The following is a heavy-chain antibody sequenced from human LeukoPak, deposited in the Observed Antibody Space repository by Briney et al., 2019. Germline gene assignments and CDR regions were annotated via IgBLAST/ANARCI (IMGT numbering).Heavy chain of an antibody. J-gene: IGHJ4*02. CDR3: ARVLTDFWGGYYRGRYFDY. V-gene: IGHV3-48*04. CDR1: GFTFSSYS. CDR2: ISSSSSTI. D-gene: IGHD3-3*01. Sequence: GGSLRLSCAASGFTFSSYSMNWVRQAPGKGLEWVSYISSSSSTIYYADSVKGRFTISRDNAKNSLYLQMNSLRAEDTAVYYCARVLTDFWGGYYRGRYFDYWGQGTLVTVSS.